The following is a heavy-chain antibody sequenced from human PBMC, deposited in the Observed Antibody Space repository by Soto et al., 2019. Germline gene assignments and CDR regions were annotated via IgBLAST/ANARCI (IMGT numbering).Heavy chain of an antibody. CDR1: GGSFSGYY. CDR2: INHSGST. D-gene: IGHD2-8*01. CDR3: AGEYDCTNGVCYTGLVGY. J-gene: IGHJ4*02. V-gene: IGHV4-34*01. Sequence: SETLYLTCAVYGGSFSGYYWSWIRQPPGKGLEWIGEINHSGSTNYNPSLKSRVTISVDTSKNQFSLKLSSVTAADTAVYYCAGEYDCTNGVCYTGLVGYWGQGTLVTVSS.